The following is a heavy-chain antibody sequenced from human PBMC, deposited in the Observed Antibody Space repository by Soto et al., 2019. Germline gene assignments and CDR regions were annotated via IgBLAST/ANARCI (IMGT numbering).Heavy chain of an antibody. CDR2: ISYDGSNK. CDR3: ARDPSESYYFDY. Sequence: LRLSCAASGFTFSSYAMHWVRQAPGKGLEWVAVISYDGSNKYYADSVKGRFTISRDNSKNTLYLQMNSLRAEDTAVYYCARDPSESYYFDYWGQGTLVTVSS. CDR1: GFTFSSYA. J-gene: IGHJ4*02. V-gene: IGHV3-30-3*01.